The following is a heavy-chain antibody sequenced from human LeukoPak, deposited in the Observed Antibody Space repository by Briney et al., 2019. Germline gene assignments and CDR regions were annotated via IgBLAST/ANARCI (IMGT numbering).Heavy chain of an antibody. D-gene: IGHD4-17*01. V-gene: IGHV4-34*01. CDR3: ARGMTTGPDP. CDR1: GGSFSGYY. J-gene: IGHJ5*02. CDR2: INHSGST. Sequence: SETLSLTCAVYGGSFSGYYWSWIRQPPGKGLEWIGEINHSGSTNYNPSLKSRVTISVDTSKNQFSLNLSSVTAPDTAVYYCARGMTTGPDPWGQGTLVTVSS.